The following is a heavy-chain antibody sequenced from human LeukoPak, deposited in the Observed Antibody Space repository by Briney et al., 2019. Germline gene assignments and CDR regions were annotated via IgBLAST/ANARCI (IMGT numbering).Heavy chain of an antibody. CDR1: GGSISSYY. J-gene: IGHJ3*02. D-gene: IGHD3-22*01. CDR3: ARSGSGYLDAFDI. CDR2: IYYSGST. Sequence: SETLSLTCTVSGGSISSYYWSWIRQPPGKGLEWIGYIYYSGSTNYNPSLKSRVTISVDTSKNQFSLKLSSVTAADTAVYYRARSGSGYLDAFDIWGQGTMVTVSS. V-gene: IGHV4-59*01.